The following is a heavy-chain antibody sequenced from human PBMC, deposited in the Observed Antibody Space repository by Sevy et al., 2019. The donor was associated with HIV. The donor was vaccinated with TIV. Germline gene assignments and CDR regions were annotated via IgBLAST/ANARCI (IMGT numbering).Heavy chain of an antibody. V-gene: IGHV4-59*01. J-gene: IGHJ3*02. CDR1: GGSISSYY. CDR2: IYYSGST. CDR3: ARAFRNYYDILTGYYKPGAFDI. Sequence: SETLSLTCTVSGGSISSYYWSWIRQPPGKGLEWIGYIYYSGSTNYNPSLKSRVTISVDTSKNQFSLKLSSVTAADTAVYYCARAFRNYYDILTGYYKPGAFDIWGQGTMVTVSS. D-gene: IGHD3-9*01.